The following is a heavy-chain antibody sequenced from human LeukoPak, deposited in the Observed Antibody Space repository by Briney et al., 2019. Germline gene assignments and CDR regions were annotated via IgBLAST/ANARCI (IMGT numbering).Heavy chain of an antibody. CDR3: TRHGGSGLDWFDP. J-gene: IGHJ5*02. D-gene: IGHD3-10*01. CDR1: GNNFNSYV. CDR2: IIPILDVA. V-gene: IGHV1-69*04. Sequence: SVKVSCKASGNNFNSYVITWVRQAPGQGLEWMGRIIPILDVANSAQKFRGRVTITADKSTNTAHMELSSLTSEDTAVYYCTRHGGSGLDWFDPWGQGTLVTVSS.